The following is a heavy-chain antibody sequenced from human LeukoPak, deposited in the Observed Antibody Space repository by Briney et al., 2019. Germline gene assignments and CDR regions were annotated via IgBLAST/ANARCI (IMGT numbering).Heavy chain of an antibody. CDR3: ARGEDSSGYY. Sequence: GGSLRLSCAASGFTFSSYSMNWVRQAPGKGLGWVSSISSSSSYIYYADSVKGRFTISRDNAKNSLYLQMNSLRAEDTAVYYCARGEDSSGYYWGQGTLVTVSS. J-gene: IGHJ4*02. V-gene: IGHV3-21*01. D-gene: IGHD3-22*01. CDR1: GFTFSSYS. CDR2: ISSSSSYI.